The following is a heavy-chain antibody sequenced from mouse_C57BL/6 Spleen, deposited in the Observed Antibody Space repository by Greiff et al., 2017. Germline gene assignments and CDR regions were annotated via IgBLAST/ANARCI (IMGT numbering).Heavy chain of an antibody. CDR3: ARHHGTWYFDV. Sequence: EVQLVESGGGLVKPGGSLKLSCAASGFTFSDYGMHWVRQAPEKGLEWVAYISSGSSTIYYADTVQGRFTISRDNAKNTLFLQMTSLRSEDTAMYYCARHHGTWYFDVWGTGTTVTVSS. CDR1: GFTFSDYG. D-gene: IGHD2-1*01. J-gene: IGHJ1*03. CDR2: ISSGSSTI. V-gene: IGHV5-17*01.